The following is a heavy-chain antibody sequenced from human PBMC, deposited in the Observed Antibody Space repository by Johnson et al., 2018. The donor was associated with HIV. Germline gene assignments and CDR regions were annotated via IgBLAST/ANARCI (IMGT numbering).Heavy chain of an antibody. CDR3: TTARNRLWSSSGWAGFWAFDI. D-gene: IGHD6-19*01. CDR2: IRYDGSNK. CDR1: GFTFSSYG. J-gene: IGHJ3*02. Sequence: VQLVESGGGVVQPGGSLRLSCAASGFTFSSYGMHWVRQAPGKGLEWVAFIRYDGSNKYYADSVKGRFTISIANSKNTLYLQMNSLKTEDTAVYYCTTARNRLWSSSGWAGFWAFDIWGQGTMVTVSS. V-gene: IGHV3-30*02.